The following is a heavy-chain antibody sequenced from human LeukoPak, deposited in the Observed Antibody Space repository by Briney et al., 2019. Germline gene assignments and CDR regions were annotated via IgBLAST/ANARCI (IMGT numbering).Heavy chain of an antibody. J-gene: IGHJ4*02. V-gene: IGHV4-34*01. D-gene: IGHD6-13*01. Sequence: SETLSLTCAVYGGSFSGYYWSWIRQPPGKGLEWIGEINQSGSTNYNPSLKSRVTISVDTSKNQFSLKLSSVTAADTAVYYCARRAAAGTSFDYWGQGTLVTVSS. CDR1: GGSFSGYY. CDR2: INQSGST. CDR3: ARRAAAGTSFDY.